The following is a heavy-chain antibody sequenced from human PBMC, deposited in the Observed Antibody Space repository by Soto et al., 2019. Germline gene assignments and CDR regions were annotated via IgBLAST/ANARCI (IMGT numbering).Heavy chain of an antibody. CDR2: IYYSGST. V-gene: IGHV4-31*03. CDR1: GGSIRSGSRY. J-gene: IGHJ4*02. CDR3: AREGGDGIDY. D-gene: IGHD3-16*01. Sequence: PSETLSLTCTVSGGSIRSGSRYWSWIRQHPGKGLEWIGYIYYSGSTYYNPSLKSRITISISTSKNQFSLKLTSVTAADTAVYYCAREGGDGIDYWGQGTLVTV.